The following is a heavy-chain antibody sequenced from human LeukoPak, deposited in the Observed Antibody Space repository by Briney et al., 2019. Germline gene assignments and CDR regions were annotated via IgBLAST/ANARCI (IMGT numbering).Heavy chain of an antibody. Sequence: SETLSLTCAVYGGSFSGYYWSWIRQPPGKGLEWIGYIYYSGSTNYNPSLKSRVTISVDTSKNQFSLKLSSVTAADTAVYYCARDLNSSGSHWGQGTLVTVSS. D-gene: IGHD6-19*01. CDR1: GGSFSGYY. CDR2: IYYSGST. CDR3: ARDLNSSGSH. V-gene: IGHV4-59*01. J-gene: IGHJ1*01.